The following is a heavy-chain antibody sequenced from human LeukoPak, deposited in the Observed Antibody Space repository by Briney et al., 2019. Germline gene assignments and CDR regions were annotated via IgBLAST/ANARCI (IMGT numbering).Heavy chain of an antibody. Sequence: GGSLRLSCAASGFXVSSNYMSWVRQAPGKGLEWVSVTYSGGSTYYVDSVKGRFTISRDNSKNTLYLQMSSLRAEDTAVYYCASKRGYNYGYDYWGQGTLVTVSS. V-gene: IGHV3-53*01. J-gene: IGHJ4*02. CDR3: ASKRGYNYGYDY. D-gene: IGHD5-18*01. CDR2: TYSGGST. CDR1: GFXVSSNY.